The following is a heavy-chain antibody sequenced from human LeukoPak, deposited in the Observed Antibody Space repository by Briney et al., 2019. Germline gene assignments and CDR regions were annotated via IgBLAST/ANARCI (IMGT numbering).Heavy chain of an antibody. CDR2: INWNGGST. CDR3: AKRGPGSPQSGKYYFDY. V-gene: IGHV3-20*04. Sequence: GGSLRLSCAASGFTFDDYGMSWVRQVPGKGLEWVSGINWNGGSTGNADSVKGRFTISRDNAKNSLYLQMNSLRAEDTAVYYCAKRGPGSPQSGKYYFDYWGQGTLVTVSS. CDR1: GFTFDDYG. J-gene: IGHJ4*02. D-gene: IGHD3-10*01.